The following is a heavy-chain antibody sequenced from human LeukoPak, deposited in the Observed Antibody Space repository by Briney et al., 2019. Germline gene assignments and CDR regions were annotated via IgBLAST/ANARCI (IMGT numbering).Heavy chain of an antibody. V-gene: IGHV3-7*04. J-gene: IGHJ4*02. D-gene: IGHD1-14*01. Sequence: GGSLRLSCAASGFTFSKFWMTWVRQAPGKGLDWVANIKQDGSEKYYVDSVEGRFTISRDNAKNSLYLQMNSLRVEDTAVYYCARTGPFDYWGQGTLVTVSS. CDR3: ARTGPFDY. CDR1: GFTFSKFW. CDR2: IKQDGSEK.